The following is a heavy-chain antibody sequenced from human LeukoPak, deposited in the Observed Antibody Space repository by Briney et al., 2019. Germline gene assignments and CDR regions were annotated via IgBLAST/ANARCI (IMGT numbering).Heavy chain of an antibody. D-gene: IGHD3-22*01. CDR3: ARAGTYYYDSSGYL. V-gene: IGHV4-38-2*01. J-gene: IGHJ4*02. CDR2: IYHSGST. CDR1: GYSISSGYY. Sequence: SETLSLTCAVSGYSISSGYYWGWIRQPPGKGLEWIGSIYHSGSTYYNPSLKSRVTISVDTSKNQFSLKLSSVTAADTAVYYCARAGTYYYDSSGYLWGQGTLVTVSS.